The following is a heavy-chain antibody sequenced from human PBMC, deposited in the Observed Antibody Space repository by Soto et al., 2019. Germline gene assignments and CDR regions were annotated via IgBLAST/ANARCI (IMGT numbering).Heavy chain of an antibody. CDR1: EGTFSSYA. CDR3: ARVSPIAAALDY. J-gene: IGHJ4*02. D-gene: IGHD6-13*01. Sequence: QVQLGQSGAEVKKPGSSVKVSCKASEGTFSSYAISWVRQAPGQGLEWMGGIIPIFGTANYAQKFQGRVTITADESTSTAYMELSSLRSEVTAVYYCARVSPIAAALDYWGQGTLVTVSS. V-gene: IGHV1-69*01. CDR2: IIPIFGTA.